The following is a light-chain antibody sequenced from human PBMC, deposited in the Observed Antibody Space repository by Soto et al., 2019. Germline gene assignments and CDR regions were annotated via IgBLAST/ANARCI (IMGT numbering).Light chain of an antibody. CDR3: QYYGRSPLT. CDR1: QTINKNY. V-gene: IGKV3-20*01. J-gene: IGKJ4*01. CDR2: SAS. Sequence: IVLTQSPGTLSLSPGERPTLSCRASQTINKNYFAWYQQKPGQAPRPLMYSASSRATGIPDRFSGSGSGTDFTLTISRLEPEDFAVYYCQYYGRSPLTFGGGTKVDIK.